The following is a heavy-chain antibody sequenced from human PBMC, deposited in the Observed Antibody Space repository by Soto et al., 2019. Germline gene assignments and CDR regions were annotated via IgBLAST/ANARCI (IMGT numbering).Heavy chain of an antibody. V-gene: IGHV4-34*01. J-gene: IGHJ4*02. Sequence: SETLSLTCAVYGGSFSGYYWSWIRQPPGKGLEWIGEINHSGSTNYNPSLKSRVTISVDTSKNQFSLKLSSVTAADTAVYYCARHCSGGSCYSSRHFDYWGQGTLVTVSS. CDR3: ARHCSGGSCYSSRHFDY. D-gene: IGHD2-15*01. CDR2: INHSGST. CDR1: GGSFSGYY.